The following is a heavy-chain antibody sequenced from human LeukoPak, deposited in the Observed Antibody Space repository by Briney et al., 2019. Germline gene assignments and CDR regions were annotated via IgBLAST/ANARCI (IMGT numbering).Heavy chain of an antibody. J-gene: IGHJ4*02. D-gene: IGHD3-10*01. V-gene: IGHV1-8*01. CDR3: ARGRLVKGRGSYYFDY. CDR2: MNPNSGNT. Sequence: ASVKVSCKASGYTFTSYDINWVRQATGQGLGWMGWMNPNSGNTGYAQKFQGRVTMTRNTSISTAYMELSSLRSEDTAVYYCARGRLVKGRGSYYFDYWGQGTLVTVSS. CDR1: GYTFTSYD.